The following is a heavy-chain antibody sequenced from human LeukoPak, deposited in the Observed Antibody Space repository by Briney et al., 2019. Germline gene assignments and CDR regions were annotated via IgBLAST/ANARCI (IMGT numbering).Heavy chain of an antibody. CDR3: ARPPYPIVGDLYYFDY. J-gene: IGHJ4*02. CDR2: INPNSGGT. CDR1: GYTFTGYY. V-gene: IGHV1-2*02. Sequence: ASVKVSCKASGYTFTGYYMHWVRQAPGQGLEWMGWINPNSGGTNYAQKFQGRVTMTRDTSISTAYMELSRLRSDDTAVYYCARPPYPIVGDLYYFDYWGQGTLVTVSS. D-gene: IGHD1-26*01.